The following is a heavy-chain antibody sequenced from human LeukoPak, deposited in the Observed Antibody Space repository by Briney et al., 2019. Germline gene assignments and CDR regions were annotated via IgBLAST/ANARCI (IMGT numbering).Heavy chain of an antibody. CDR1: GFTFSTYW. D-gene: IGHD5-24*01. CDR2: MRRDGNEI. CDR3: ARDQNEMATSNFDY. V-gene: IGHV3-7*01. Sequence: GGSLRLSCSASGFTFSTYWMSWVRQAPGKGLEWVANMRRDGNEIYYLDSVRGRFTISRDNAKNSLYLQMNSLRAEDTAVYYCARDQNEMATSNFDYWGQGTLVTVSS. J-gene: IGHJ4*02.